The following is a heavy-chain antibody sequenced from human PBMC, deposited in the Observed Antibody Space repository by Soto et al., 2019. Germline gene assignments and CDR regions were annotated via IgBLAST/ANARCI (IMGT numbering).Heavy chain of an antibody. V-gene: IGHV3-30-3*01. D-gene: IGHD6-19*01. CDR2: VSYGGTDK. CDR1: GFSFNTYA. Sequence: PGGSLRLSCAASGFSFNTYAMHWVRQAPGKGLEWVAVVSYGGTDKYYADSVRGRFTISRDNSKNTLFLEMNSLRPEDTAVYYCAKDWGTIAVAVSYYGMDVWGPGTTVTVSS. J-gene: IGHJ6*02. CDR3: AKDWGTIAVAVSYYGMDV.